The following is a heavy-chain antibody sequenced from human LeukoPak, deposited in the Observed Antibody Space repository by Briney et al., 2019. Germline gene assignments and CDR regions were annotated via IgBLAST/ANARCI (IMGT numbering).Heavy chain of an antibody. CDR3: ARGGLAADWDT. D-gene: IGHD6-13*01. Sequence: PSETLSLTCTVSGGSISSYYWSWIRQPPGKGLEWIGYIYYSGSTNYNPSLKSRVTISVDTSKNQFSLKLSSVTAADTAVYYCARGGLAADWDTWGQGTLVTVSS. CDR2: IYYSGST. J-gene: IGHJ4*02. V-gene: IGHV4-59*01. CDR1: GGSISSYY.